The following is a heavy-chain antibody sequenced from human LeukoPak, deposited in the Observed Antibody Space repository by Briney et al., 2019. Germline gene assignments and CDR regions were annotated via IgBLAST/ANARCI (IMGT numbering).Heavy chain of an antibody. CDR2: INPNSGGT. CDR1: GYTFTGYY. Sequence: ASVKVSCKASGYTFTGYYMHWVRQAPGPGLEWMGWINPNSGGTNYAQKFQGRVTMTRDTSISTAYMELSRLRSDDTAVYYCARCLRITGTLPFDPWGQGTLVTVSS. V-gene: IGHV1-2*02. D-gene: IGHD1-20*01. CDR3: ARCLRITGTLPFDP. J-gene: IGHJ5*02.